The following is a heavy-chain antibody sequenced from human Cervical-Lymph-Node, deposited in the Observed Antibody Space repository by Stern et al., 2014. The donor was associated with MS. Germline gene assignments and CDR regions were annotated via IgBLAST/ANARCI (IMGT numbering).Heavy chain of an antibody. D-gene: IGHD2-2*01. CDR1: GFTFSTYA. CDR2: ISGSGGST. J-gene: IGHJ4*02. V-gene: IGHV3-23*04. CDR3: AKAVSVIPAATTDY. Sequence: EVQLEESGGGLVQPGGSLRLSCAASGFTFSTYAMSWVRQAPGKGLEWVSGISGSGGSTYYADSVKGRFTISRDNSKNTLYLQMSSLRAEDTAVYYCAKAVSVIPAATTDYWGQGTLVTVSS.